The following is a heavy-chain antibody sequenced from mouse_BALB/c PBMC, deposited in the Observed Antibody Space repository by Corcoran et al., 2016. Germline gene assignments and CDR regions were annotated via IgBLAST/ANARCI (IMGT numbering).Heavy chain of an antibody. CDR1: GYTFTNYG. CDR3: ARAYYDGSSLDY. Sequence: QIQLVQSGPELKKPGETVKISCKASGYTFTNYGMNWVKQAPGKGLKWMGWINTYTGEPTYADDFKGRFAFSLETSASTAYLQINNLKNEDTATYFCARAYYDGSSLDYWGQGSTLTVSS. D-gene: IGHD1-1*01. CDR2: INTYTGEP. V-gene: IGHV9-3-1*01. J-gene: IGHJ2*01.